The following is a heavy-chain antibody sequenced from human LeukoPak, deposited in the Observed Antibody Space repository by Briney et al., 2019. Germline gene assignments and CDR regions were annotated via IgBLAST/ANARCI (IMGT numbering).Heavy chain of an antibody. V-gene: IGHV3-23*05. J-gene: IGHJ4*02. D-gene: IGHD2-8*01. CDR1: RLTFRNYA. CDR3: ARALIGYYFDY. Sequence: GGSLRLSCVASRLTFRNYAMTWVRQAPGKGLEWVSGITSSGSTIYYADSVKGRFTISRDNSKNSLYLQMNSLRAEDTAVYYCARALIGYYFDYWGQGALVTVSS. CDR2: ITSSGSTI.